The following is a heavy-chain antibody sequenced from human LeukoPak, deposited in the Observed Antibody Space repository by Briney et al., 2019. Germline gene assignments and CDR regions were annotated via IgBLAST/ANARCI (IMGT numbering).Heavy chain of an antibody. Sequence: GGSLRLSCAASGFTFSSYAMHWVRQAPGKGLEWVAVISYDGSNKYYADSVKGRFTISRDNSKNTLYLQMNSLRAEDTAVYYCARVAGRIAAPLVGAFDIWGQGTMVTVSS. J-gene: IGHJ3*02. V-gene: IGHV3-30-3*01. CDR3: ARVAGRIAAPLVGAFDI. D-gene: IGHD6-6*01. CDR2: ISYDGSNK. CDR1: GFTFSSYA.